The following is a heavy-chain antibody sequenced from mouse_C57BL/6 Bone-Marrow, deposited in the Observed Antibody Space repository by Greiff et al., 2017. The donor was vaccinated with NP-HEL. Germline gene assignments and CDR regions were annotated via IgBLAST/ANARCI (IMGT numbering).Heavy chain of an antibody. V-gene: IGHV1-81*01. CDR1: GYTFTSYG. CDR2: IYPRSGNT. D-gene: IGHD4-1*01. CDR3: AREIPGTTWFAY. J-gene: IGHJ3*01. Sequence: QVHVKQSGAELARPGASVKLSCKASGYTFTSYGISCVKQRTGQGLEWIGEIYPRSGNTYYNEKFKGKATLTADKSSSTAYMELRSLTSEDSAVYFCAREIPGTTWFAYWGQGTLVTVSA.